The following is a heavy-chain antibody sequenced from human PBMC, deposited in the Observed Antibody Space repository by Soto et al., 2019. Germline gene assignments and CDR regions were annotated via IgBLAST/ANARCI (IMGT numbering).Heavy chain of an antibody. J-gene: IGHJ5*02. CDR1: GFSFSSYG. CDR3: ARDREARSRWEPPAES. Sequence: QVQLVESGGGVVQPGTSLRLSCVTSGFSFSSYGIHWVRQAPGKGLEWVGVIWFDGNNKYYGESVKGRFAISRDNFKDKVYLQMDSLRAEDTAIYYCARDREARSRWEPPAESWGQGTLVTVSS. CDR2: IWFDGNNK. D-gene: IGHD1-26*01. V-gene: IGHV3-33*04.